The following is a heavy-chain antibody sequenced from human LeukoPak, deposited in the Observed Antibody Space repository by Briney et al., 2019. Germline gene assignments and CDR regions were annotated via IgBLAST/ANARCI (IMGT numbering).Heavy chain of an antibody. CDR2: LNPNIGNA. J-gene: IGHJ4*02. D-gene: IGHD3-10*01. CDR3: ARTGFTMARVTKYYFEL. V-gene: IGHV1-8*01. CDR1: GYTFTSYD. Sequence: ASVKVSCKASGYTFTSYDINWVRQASGQGLEWLGWLNPNIGNAGYAQKFQGRVTMTRNTSISTAYMELSSLRSEDTAVYYCARTGFTMARVTKYYFELWGQGTLVSVSS.